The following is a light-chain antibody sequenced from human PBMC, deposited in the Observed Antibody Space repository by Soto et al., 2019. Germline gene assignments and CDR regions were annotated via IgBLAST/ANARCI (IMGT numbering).Light chain of an antibody. V-gene: IGKV1-5*03. CDR1: QSISSW. Sequence: DIQMTQSPSTLSASVGDRVTITCRASQSISSWLAWYQQKPGKAPKLLIYKTSSLESGVPSRFSGSGSGTEFTLTISSLQPDDFATYYCQQYNSYVLTFGGGTKVEIK. CDR3: QQYNSYVLT. CDR2: KTS. J-gene: IGKJ4*01.